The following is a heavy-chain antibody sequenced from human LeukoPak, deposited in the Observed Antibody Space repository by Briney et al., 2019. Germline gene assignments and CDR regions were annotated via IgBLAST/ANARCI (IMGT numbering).Heavy chain of an antibody. CDR1: GDSLTELS. Sequence: ASVKVSCKVSGDSLTELSMHWVRQAPGQGLEWMGGFDAEQGEIIYAQEFQGRVTMTEDTSTNTAYMELSSLTSADTAVYYCATDSRYFDTNRYFDPWGQGALITVSS. J-gene: IGHJ5*02. CDR3: ATDSRYFDTNRYFDP. D-gene: IGHD3-22*01. CDR2: FDAEQGEI. V-gene: IGHV1-24*01.